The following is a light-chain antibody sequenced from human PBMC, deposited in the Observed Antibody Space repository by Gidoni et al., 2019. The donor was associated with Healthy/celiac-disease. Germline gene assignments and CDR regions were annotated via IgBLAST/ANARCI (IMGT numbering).Light chain of an antibody. V-gene: IGKV2-28*01. J-gene: IGKJ4*01. Sequence: DIVMTQSPLSLPVTPGEPASISCRSSQSLLHSNGYNYLDWYLQKPGHSPQLLIYLGSTRASGVPDRCSGSGSGTDFTLKISIVEAEDVGVYYCMQALQTPLTFGGGTKVEIK. CDR2: LGS. CDR3: MQALQTPLT. CDR1: QSLLHSNGYNY.